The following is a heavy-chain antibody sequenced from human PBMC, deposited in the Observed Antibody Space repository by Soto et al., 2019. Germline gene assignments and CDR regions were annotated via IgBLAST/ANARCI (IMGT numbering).Heavy chain of an antibody. CDR2: IYYSGST. Sequence: SETLSLTCTVFGGSISRSSYYCGWIRQPPGKGLEWIGSIYYSGSTYYNPSLKSRVTISVDTSKNQFSLKLSSVTAADTAVYYCARHGDTVVVVPATLKVWLDTWGQGTLVTVSS. V-gene: IGHV4-39*01. CDR3: ARHGDTVVVVPATLKVWLDT. CDR1: GGSISRSSYY. D-gene: IGHD2-15*01. J-gene: IGHJ5*02.